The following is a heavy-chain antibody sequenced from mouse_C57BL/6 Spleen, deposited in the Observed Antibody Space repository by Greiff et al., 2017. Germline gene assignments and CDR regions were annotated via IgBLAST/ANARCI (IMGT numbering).Heavy chain of an antibody. Sequence: QVQLQQPGAELVRPGSSVKLSCKASGYTFTSYWMHWVKQRPIQGLEWIGNIDPSDSETHYTQKFKDKATLTVDKSSSTAYMQLRSLTSEDSAVYYCARGAGTGAWFAYWGQGTLVTVSA. CDR2: IDPSDSET. CDR1: GYTFTSYW. V-gene: IGHV1-52*01. J-gene: IGHJ3*01. CDR3: ARGAGTGAWFAY. D-gene: IGHD3-3*01.